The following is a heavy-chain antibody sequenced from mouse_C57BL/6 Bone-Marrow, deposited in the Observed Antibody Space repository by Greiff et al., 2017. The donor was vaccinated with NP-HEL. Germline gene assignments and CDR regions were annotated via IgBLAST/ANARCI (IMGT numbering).Heavy chain of an antibody. CDR1: GFTFSSYG. Sequence: EVKLMESGGDLVKPGGSLKLSCAASGFTFSSYGMSWVRQTPDKRLEWVATISSGGSYTYYPDSVKGRFTISRDNAKNNLYLQMSSLKSEDTAMYYCARHAHYYAMDYWGQGTSVTVSS. CDR2: ISSGGSYT. CDR3: ARHAHYYAMDY. J-gene: IGHJ4*01. V-gene: IGHV5-6*01.